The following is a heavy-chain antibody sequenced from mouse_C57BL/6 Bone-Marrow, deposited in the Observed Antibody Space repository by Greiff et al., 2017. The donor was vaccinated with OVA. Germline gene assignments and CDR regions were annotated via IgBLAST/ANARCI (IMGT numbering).Heavy chain of an antibody. Sequence: EVQLQESGGGLVKPGGSLKLSCAASGFTFSSYAMSWVRQTPEKRLEWVATISDGGSYTYYPDNVKGRFTISRDNAKNNLYLQMSHLKSEDTAMYYCARGMIKGYFDVWGTGTTVTVSS. CDR3: ARGMIKGYFDV. J-gene: IGHJ1*03. D-gene: IGHD2-4*01. CDR2: ISDGGSYT. V-gene: IGHV5-4*01. CDR1: GFTFSSYA.